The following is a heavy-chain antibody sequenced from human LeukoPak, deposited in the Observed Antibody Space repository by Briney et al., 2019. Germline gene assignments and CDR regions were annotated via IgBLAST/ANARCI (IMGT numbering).Heavy chain of an antibody. J-gene: IGHJ4*02. CDR2: ISSTRGTI. CDR3: ARELMWFEDPEYFDY. Sequence: GGSLRLSCAASGFTFSSYSMNWVRQAPGKGLEWVSFISSTRGTISYADSVKGRFTISRDNAKDLLYLQMNSLRVEDTAVYYCARELMWFEDPEYFDYWGQGTLATVSS. V-gene: IGHV3-48*04. D-gene: IGHD3-10*01. CDR1: GFTFSSYS.